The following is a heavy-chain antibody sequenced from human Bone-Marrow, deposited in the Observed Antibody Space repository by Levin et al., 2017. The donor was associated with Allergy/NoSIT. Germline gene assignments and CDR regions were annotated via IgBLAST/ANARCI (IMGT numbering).Heavy chain of an antibody. CDR3: TTGLGCGYSVYDCSDY. CDR2: IKSKSDGGTT. Sequence: MSGGSLRLSCAASGFTFNNAWMSWVRQAPGKGLEWVGRIKSKSDGGTTDNAAPVKGRFAISRDDSKNTLYLQMNSLKTEDTAVYYCTTGLGCGYSVYDCSDYWGQGTLVTVSS. V-gene: IGHV3-15*01. D-gene: IGHD5/OR15-5a*01. CDR1: GFTFNNAW. J-gene: IGHJ4*02.